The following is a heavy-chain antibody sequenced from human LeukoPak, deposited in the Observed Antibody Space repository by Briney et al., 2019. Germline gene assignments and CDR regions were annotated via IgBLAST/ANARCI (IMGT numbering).Heavy chain of an antibody. CDR2: IYYSGST. CDR3: ARDKVVAAPPLAENWFDP. J-gene: IGHJ5*02. D-gene: IGHD2-15*01. Sequence: KPSETLSLTCTVSGGSISSSSYYWGWIRQPPGKGLEWIGSIYYSGSTYYNPSLKSRVTISVDTSKNQFSLKLSSVTAADTAVYYCARDKVVAAPPLAENWFDPWGQGTLVTVSS. V-gene: IGHV4-39*07. CDR1: GGSISSSSYY.